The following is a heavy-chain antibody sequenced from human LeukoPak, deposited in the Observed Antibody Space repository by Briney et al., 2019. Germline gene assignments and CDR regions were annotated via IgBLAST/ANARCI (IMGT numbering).Heavy chain of an antibody. J-gene: IGHJ6*02. CDR1: GYTFTSYD. V-gene: IGHV1-8*01. CDR3: ARGSPSQQTYYDILTGYFSGNYYYGMDV. CDR2: MNPNSGNT. D-gene: IGHD3-9*01. Sequence: ASVKVSCTASGYTFTSYDINWVRQATGQGLEWMGWMNPNSGNTGYAQKFQGRVTMTRNTSISTAYMELSSLRSEDTAVYYCARGSPSQQTYYDILTGYFSGNYYYGMDVWGQGTTVTVSS.